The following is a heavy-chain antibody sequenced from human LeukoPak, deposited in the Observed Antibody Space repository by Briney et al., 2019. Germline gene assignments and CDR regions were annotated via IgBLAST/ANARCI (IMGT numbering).Heavy chain of an antibody. J-gene: IGHJ2*01. Sequence: GASVKVSCKASGYTFTSYGISWVRQAPGQGLEWMGWISAYNGNTNYAQKLQGRVTMTTDTSTSTAYMELRSLRSDDTAVYYCAREGIPLDYYGSGSWYFDLWGRGTLVTVSS. CDR3: AREGIPLDYYGSGSWYFDL. CDR1: GYTFTSYG. CDR2: ISAYNGNT. V-gene: IGHV1-18*01. D-gene: IGHD3-10*01.